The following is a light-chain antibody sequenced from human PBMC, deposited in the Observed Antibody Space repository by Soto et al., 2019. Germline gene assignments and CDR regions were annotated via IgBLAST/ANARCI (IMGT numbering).Light chain of an antibody. CDR2: DVC. CDR3: SSYAGSNSVV. J-gene: IGLJ2*01. V-gene: IGLV2-11*01. CDR1: SSDVGGYNY. Sequence: QSALTQPRSVSGSPGQSVTISCTGTSSDVGGYNYVSWYQQHPGKAPKLMIYDVCTRPSGVPDRFSGSKSGNTASLTISGLQAEDEADYYCSSYAGSNSVVFGGGTKLTVL.